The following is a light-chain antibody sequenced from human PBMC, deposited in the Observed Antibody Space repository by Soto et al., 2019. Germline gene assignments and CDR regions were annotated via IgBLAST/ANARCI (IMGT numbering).Light chain of an antibody. CDR2: GAS. J-gene: IGKJ1*01. CDR3: QQYNNWLWT. Sequence: EIVMTQSPATLSVSPGERATLSCRASQSVSSNLAWYQQKPGQAPRLLIYGASTWATGIPARFSGGGSGTEFTLTISSLQSEDFAVYYCQQYNNWLWTFGQGTKVDIK. V-gene: IGKV3-15*01. CDR1: QSVSSN.